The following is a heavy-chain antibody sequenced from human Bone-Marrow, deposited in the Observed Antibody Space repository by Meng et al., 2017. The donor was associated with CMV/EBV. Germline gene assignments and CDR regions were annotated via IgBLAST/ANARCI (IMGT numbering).Heavy chain of an antibody. Sequence: ASVKVSCKASGYTFTGYYMHWVRQAPGQGLEWMGWINPNSGGTNYAQKFQGRVTMTRDTSISTAYMELSRLRSDDTAVYYCARVPLVVPAAKGIDWFDPWGQGTLVTASS. D-gene: IGHD2-2*01. CDR1: GYTFTGYY. CDR3: ARVPLVVPAAKGIDWFDP. CDR2: INPNSGGT. J-gene: IGHJ5*02. V-gene: IGHV1-2*02.